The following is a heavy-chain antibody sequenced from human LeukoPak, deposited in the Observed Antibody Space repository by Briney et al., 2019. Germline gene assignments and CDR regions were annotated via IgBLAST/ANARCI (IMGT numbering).Heavy chain of an antibody. Sequence: SETLSLTCAVSGYSISSGYYWGWIRQPPGKGLEWIGSIYHSGSTYYNPSLKSRVTISVDTSKNQFSLKLSSVTAADTAVYYCARGIRYFDWLLDYYFDYWGQGTLVTVSS. CDR3: ARGIRYFDWLLDYYFDY. V-gene: IGHV4-38-2*01. CDR1: GYSISSGYY. D-gene: IGHD3-9*01. J-gene: IGHJ4*02. CDR2: IYHSGST.